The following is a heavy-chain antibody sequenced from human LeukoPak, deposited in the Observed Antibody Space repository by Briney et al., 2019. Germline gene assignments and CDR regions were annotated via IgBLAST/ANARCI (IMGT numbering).Heavy chain of an antibody. D-gene: IGHD4-23*01. CDR2: IWYDGSNK. V-gene: IGHV3-33*01. CDR1: GFTFSSYG. J-gene: IGHJ4*02. CDR3: ARDNYGGNSLDYFDY. Sequence: GRSLRLSCAASGFTFSSYGMHWVRQAPGKGLEWVAVIWYDGSNKYYADSVKGRFTISRDNSKNTLYLQMNSLRAEDTAVYYCARDNYGGNSLDYFDYWGQGTLVTVSS.